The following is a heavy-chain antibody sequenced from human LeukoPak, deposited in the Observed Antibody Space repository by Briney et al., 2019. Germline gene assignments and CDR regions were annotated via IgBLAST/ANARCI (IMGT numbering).Heavy chain of an antibody. Sequence: SETLSLTCTVSGGSISSYYWSWIRQPAGKGLEWIGRIQTSENTNYNPPLKSRVTILVDTSKNQFSLKLSSVTAADTAVYYCARSSWYDIIDYWGQGTLVTVSS. CDR3: ARSSWYDIIDY. D-gene: IGHD6-13*01. CDR1: GGSISSYY. J-gene: IGHJ4*02. CDR2: IQTSENT. V-gene: IGHV4-4*07.